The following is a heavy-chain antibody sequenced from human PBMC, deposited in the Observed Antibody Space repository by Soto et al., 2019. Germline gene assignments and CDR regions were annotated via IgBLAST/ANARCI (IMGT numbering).Heavy chain of an antibody. V-gene: IGHV1-8*02. CDR1: GGTFSSYA. CDR2: MNPNSGNT. CDR3: ARERSGSYYG. Sequence: ASVKVSCKASGGTFSSYAINWVRQATGQGLEWMGWMNPNSGNTGYAQKFQGRVTMTRNTSISTAYMELSSLRSEDTAVYYCARERSGSYYGWGQGTLVTVSS. D-gene: IGHD1-26*01. J-gene: IGHJ4*02.